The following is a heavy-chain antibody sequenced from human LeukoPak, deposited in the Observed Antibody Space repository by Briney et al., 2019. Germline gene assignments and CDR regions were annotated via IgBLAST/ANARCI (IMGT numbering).Heavy chain of an antibody. D-gene: IGHD3-22*01. CDR1: GGSFSGYY. CDR3: ARGHYYDSSGYPD. V-gene: IGHV4-34*01. CDR2: INHSGST. J-gene: IGHJ4*02. Sequence: SETLSLTCAVYGGSFSGYYWSWIRQPPGKGLEWIGEINHSGSTNYNPSLKSRVTISVDTSKHQFSLKLRSVTAADTAVYYCARGHYYDSSGYPDWGQGTLVTVSS.